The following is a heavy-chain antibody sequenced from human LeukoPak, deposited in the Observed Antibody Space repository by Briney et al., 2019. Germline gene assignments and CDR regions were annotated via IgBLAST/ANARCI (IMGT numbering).Heavy chain of an antibody. Sequence: GGSLRPSCAASGFTFSSYEMNWVRQAPGKGLEWVSYISSSGSTIYYADSVKGRFTISRDNAKNSLYLQMNSLRAEDTAVYYCTRTPTPGYSSSSSKYYWGQGTLVTVSS. CDR3: TRTPTPGYSSSSSKYY. CDR1: GFTFSSYE. J-gene: IGHJ4*02. CDR2: ISSSGSTI. D-gene: IGHD6-6*01. V-gene: IGHV3-48*03.